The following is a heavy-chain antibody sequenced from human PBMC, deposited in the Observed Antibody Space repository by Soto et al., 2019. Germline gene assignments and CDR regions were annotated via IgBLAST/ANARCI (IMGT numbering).Heavy chain of an antibody. CDR1: GCTFSTYA. J-gene: IGHJ4*02. Sequence: GGPLRLSCAASGCTFSTYAMSWVRQAPRKGLEWVSAINGGDYTYYADSVKGRFTISRDNSKNTLYLQMNSLRAEDTAVCYCVPLCRYCSTTTPSWGQGTLVTVSS. D-gene: IGHD2-2*01. CDR2: INGGDYT. V-gene: IGHV3-23*01. CDR3: VPLCRYCSTTTPS.